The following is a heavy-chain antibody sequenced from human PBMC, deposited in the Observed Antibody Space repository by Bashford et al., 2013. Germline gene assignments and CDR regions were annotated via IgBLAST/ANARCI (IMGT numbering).Heavy chain of an antibody. D-gene: IGHD6-13*01. V-gene: IGHV1-46*01. CDR3: AREGGVAAARSGYYYGMDV. CDR1: GGTFSNYA. J-gene: IGHJ6*02. CDR2: INPSGGST. Sequence: VASVKVSCKASGGTFSNYAVSWVRQAPGQGLEWMGIINPSGGSTSYAQKFQGRVTMTRDTSTSTVYMELSSLRSEDTAVYYCAREGGVAAARSGYYYGMDVWGQGTTVTVSS.